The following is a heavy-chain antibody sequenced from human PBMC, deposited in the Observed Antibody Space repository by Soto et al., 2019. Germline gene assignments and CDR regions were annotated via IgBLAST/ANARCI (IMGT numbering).Heavy chain of an antibody. D-gene: IGHD3-22*01. Sequence: GGSLRLSCAASGFTFSSYSMNWVRQAPGKGLEWVSYISSSSSTIYYADPVKGRFTTTRENATNSLYLQMNSLRDEDTAVYYCARAGGYYDSSGYYPPGYWGQGTLVTVSS. J-gene: IGHJ4*02. CDR2: ISSSSSTI. CDR1: GFTFSSYS. CDR3: ARAGGYYDSSGYYPPGY. V-gene: IGHV3-48*02.